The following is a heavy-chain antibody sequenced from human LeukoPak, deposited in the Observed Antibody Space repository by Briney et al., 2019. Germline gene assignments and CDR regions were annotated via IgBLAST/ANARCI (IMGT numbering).Heavy chain of an antibody. CDR3: ARRDSSGWYYFDH. V-gene: IGHV3-7*01. J-gene: IGHJ4*02. Sequence: PGGSLRLSCAASGFTFSNYWMTWVRQAPGKGLEWVANIKRDGSESYYMDSAKGRFTFSRDNAKNSLYLQMNSLRAEDSALHFCARRDSSGWYYFDHWGPGTLVTVSS. CDR1: GFTFSNYW. CDR2: IKRDGSES. D-gene: IGHD6-19*01.